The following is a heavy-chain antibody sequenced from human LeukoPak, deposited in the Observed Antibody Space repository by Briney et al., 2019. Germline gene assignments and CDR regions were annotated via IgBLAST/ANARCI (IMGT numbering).Heavy chain of an antibody. D-gene: IGHD3-10*01. V-gene: IGHV4-31*03. Sequence: LSLTCTVSGGSISSGGYYWSWIRQHPGKGLEWIGYIYYSGSTYYNPSLKSRVTISVDTSKNQFSLKLSSVTAADTAVYYCARDGRWFGELAYWGQGTLVTVSS. CDR3: ARDGRWFGELAY. CDR2: IYYSGST. J-gene: IGHJ4*02. CDR1: GGSISSGGYY.